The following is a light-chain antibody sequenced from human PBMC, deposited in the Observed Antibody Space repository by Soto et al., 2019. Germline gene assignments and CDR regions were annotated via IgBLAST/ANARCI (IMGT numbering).Light chain of an antibody. J-gene: IGLJ2*01. CDR2: DVS. CDR3: SSYTSSSRGV. Sequence: QSALTQPASVSGSPGQSFTISCTGTSSDVGGYNYVSWYQQHPGKAPKLMIYDVSNRPSGVSNRFSGSKSGNTASLTISGLQAEDEADYYCSSYTSSSRGVFGGGTKLTVL. CDR1: SSDVGGYNY. V-gene: IGLV2-14*01.